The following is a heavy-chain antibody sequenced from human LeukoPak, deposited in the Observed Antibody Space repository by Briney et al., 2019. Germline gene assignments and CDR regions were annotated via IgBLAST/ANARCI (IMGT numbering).Heavy chain of an antibody. V-gene: IGHV3-7*01. D-gene: IGHD6-19*01. J-gene: IGHJ4*02. Sequence: PGGSLRLSCAASGFTFNSHAMSWVRQAPGKGLEWVANINQDGSEKYYVDSVKGRFTISRDNAKNSLYLQMNSLRAEDTAVYYCARWGAMGSGFIDYWGQGTLVTVSS. CDR1: GFTFNSHA. CDR3: ARWGAMGSGFIDY. CDR2: INQDGSEK.